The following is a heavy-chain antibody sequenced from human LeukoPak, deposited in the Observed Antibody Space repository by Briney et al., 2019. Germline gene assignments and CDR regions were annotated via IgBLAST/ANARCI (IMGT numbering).Heavy chain of an antibody. CDR2: INHSGST. D-gene: IGHD3-22*01. J-gene: IGHJ4*02. CDR1: GGSFSGYY. V-gene: IGHV4-34*01. Sequence: SETLSLTCAVYGGSFSGYYWSWIRQPPGKGLEWIGEINHSGSTNYNPSLKSRVTISVDTSKNQSSLKLSSVTAADTAVYYCAANYYDSSGYHYTSDYWGQGTLVTVSS. CDR3: AANYYDSSGYHYTSDY.